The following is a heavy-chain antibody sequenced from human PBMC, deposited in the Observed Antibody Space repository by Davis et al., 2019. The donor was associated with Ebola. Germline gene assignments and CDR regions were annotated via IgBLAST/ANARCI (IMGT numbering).Heavy chain of an antibody. V-gene: IGHV1-69*13. CDR2: ITPIFGTP. Sequence: AASVKVSCKASGGTFSSFVISWVRQAPGQGLEWMGGITPIFGTPNYAQNFQGRLTITADGLTSTAYMELSSLRSEDTAVYYCARVMHEILPEQAFDIWGQGTMVTVSS. CDR3: ARVMHEILPEQAFDI. J-gene: IGHJ3*02. D-gene: IGHD3-9*01. CDR1: GGTFSSFV.